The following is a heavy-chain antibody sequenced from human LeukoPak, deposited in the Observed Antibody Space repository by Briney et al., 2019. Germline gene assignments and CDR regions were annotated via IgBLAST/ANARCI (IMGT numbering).Heavy chain of an antibody. CDR3: VRFYSLNWFDP. J-gene: IGHJ5*02. V-gene: IGHV4-39*07. CDR2: IYSTGST. Sequence: SETLSLTCAVSGDSITTSSSYWSWIRQPPGKGLEWLGRIYSTGSTHYSPSLKSRLTLSIDTSENQFSLKMHSVTAADTAMYYCVRFYSLNWFDPWGQGTLVTVSS. CDR1: GDSITTSSSY. D-gene: IGHD6-13*01.